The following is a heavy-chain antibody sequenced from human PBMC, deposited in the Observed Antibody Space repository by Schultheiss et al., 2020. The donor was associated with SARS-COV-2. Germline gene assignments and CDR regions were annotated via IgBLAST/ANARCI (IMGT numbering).Heavy chain of an antibody. V-gene: IGHV3-13*01. CDR2: IGTAGDT. Sequence: GGSLRLSCAASGFTFSSYDMHWVRQATGKGLEWVSAIGTAGDTYYPGSVKGRFTISRDNSKNTLYLQMNSLRAEDTAVYYCAREGSSNYLYYFDYWGQGTLVTVSS. J-gene: IGHJ4*02. D-gene: IGHD4-11*01. CDR1: GFTFSSYD. CDR3: AREGSSNYLYYFDY.